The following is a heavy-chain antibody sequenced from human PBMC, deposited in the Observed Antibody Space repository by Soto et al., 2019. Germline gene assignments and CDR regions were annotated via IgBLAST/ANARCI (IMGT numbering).Heavy chain of an antibody. CDR1: GFTFSKYS. V-gene: IGHV3-48*02. D-gene: IGHD3-3*01. CDR3: ARESRFLEWLSLNWFDP. J-gene: IGHJ5*02. CDR2: ISSSSSTI. Sequence: SLRLSCAASGFTFSKYSMNWGRQAPGKGLEWVSYISSSSSTIYYADSVKGRFTISRDNAKNSLYLQMNSLRDEDTAVYYCARESRFLEWLSLNWFDPWGQGTLVTVSS.